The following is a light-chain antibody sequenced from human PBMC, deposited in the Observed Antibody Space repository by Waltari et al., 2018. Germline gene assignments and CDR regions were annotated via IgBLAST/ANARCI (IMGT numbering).Light chain of an antibody. J-gene: IGKJ4*01. CDR1: QGISSY. CDR2: AAS. V-gene: IGKV1-9*01. Sequence: DIQFTQSPSSLSASVGDRVTITCRASQGISSYLAFHQQRSGKAPVLLIYAASTLQSGVPSRFSGSGFGTEFTLTISSLSSDDFATYYCQQLKSYPLTFGGGTKVVIK. CDR3: QQLKSYPLT.